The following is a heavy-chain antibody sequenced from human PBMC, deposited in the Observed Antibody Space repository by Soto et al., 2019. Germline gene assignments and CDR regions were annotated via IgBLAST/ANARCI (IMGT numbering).Heavy chain of an antibody. CDR1: GFSLSTSGVG. J-gene: IGHJ6*02. D-gene: IGHD3-10*01. Sequence: QITLKESGPTLVKPTQTLTLTCTFSGFSLSTSGVGVGWIRQPPGKALEWLALIYWDDDKRYSPSLKSRLTITKDTSKNQVVLTMTNMDPVDTATYYCAHRQYGSGSRHWRRAGGMDVWGQGTPVTVSS. V-gene: IGHV2-5*02. CDR2: IYWDDDK. CDR3: AHRQYGSGSRHWRRAGGMDV.